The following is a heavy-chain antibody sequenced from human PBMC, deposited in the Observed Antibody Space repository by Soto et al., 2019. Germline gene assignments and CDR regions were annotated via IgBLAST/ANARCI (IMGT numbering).Heavy chain of an antibody. D-gene: IGHD6-19*01. Sequence: ETRCVTCTGSGGSISRYYGSGIRQPPGKGLEWIGRIYTSGSTNYNPSLKSRVTMSVDTSKNQFSLKLSYVTAAATAVYYCARDEYSSGWYGSYYYSGMAVWGQGTTVTVS. CDR2: IYTSGST. CDR1: GGSISRYY. J-gene: IGHJ6*01. V-gene: IGHV4-4*07. CDR3: ARDEYSSGWYGSYYYSGMAV.